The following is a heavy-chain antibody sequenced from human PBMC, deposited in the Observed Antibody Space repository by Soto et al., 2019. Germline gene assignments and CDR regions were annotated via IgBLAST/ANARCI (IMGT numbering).Heavy chain of an antibody. J-gene: IGHJ4*02. CDR2: ISYDGSNK. D-gene: IGHD3-22*01. CDR3: ARALSDYYDSSGYPSGY. V-gene: IGHV3-30*03. Sequence: GGSLRLSCAASGFTFSSYGMHWVRQAPGKGLEWVAVISYDGSNKYYADSVKGRFTISRDNSKNTLYLQMNSLRAEDTAVYYCARALSDYYDSSGYPSGYWGQGTLVTVSS. CDR1: GFTFSSYG.